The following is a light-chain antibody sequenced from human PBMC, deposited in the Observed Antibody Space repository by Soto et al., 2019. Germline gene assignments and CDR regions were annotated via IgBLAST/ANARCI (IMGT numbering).Light chain of an antibody. CDR1: QSVSSY. CDR3: QQRSNWPWT. V-gene: IGKV3-11*01. CDR2: DAS. Sequence: ELLLTQCPATLALSPGGRATLSCRASQSVSSYLAWYQQKPGQAPRLLIYDASNRATGIPARFSGSGSGTDFTLTISSLEPEDFAVYYCQQRSNWPWTFGQGTKVDIK. J-gene: IGKJ1*01.